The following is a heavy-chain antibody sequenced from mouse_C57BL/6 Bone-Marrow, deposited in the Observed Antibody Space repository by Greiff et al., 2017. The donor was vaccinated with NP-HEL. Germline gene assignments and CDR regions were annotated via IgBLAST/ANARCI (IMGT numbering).Heavy chain of an antibody. CDR3: ARRGHYYGSSFYWYFDV. Sequence: QVQLKQPGAELVMPGASVKLSCKASGYTFTSYWMHWVKQRPGQGLEWIGEIDPSDSYTNYNQKFKGKSTLTVDKSSSTAYMQLSSLTSEDSAVYYCARRGHYYGSSFYWYFDVWGTGTTVTVSS. CDR2: IDPSDSYT. D-gene: IGHD1-1*01. CDR1: GYTFTSYW. J-gene: IGHJ1*03. V-gene: IGHV1-69*01.